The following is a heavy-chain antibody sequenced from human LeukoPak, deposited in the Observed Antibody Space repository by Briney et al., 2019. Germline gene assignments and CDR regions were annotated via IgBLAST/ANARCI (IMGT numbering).Heavy chain of an antibody. CDR3: ARGGIAVAGTNAEYFQH. Sequence: ASVKVSCKASGYTFTSYYMHWVRQAPGQGLEWMGIINPSGGSTSYAQKFQGRVTMTRDTSTSTVYMELSSLRSEDTAVYYCARGGIAVAGTNAEYFQHWGQGTLVTVSS. CDR1: GYTFTSYY. V-gene: IGHV1-46*01. CDR2: INPSGGST. J-gene: IGHJ1*01. D-gene: IGHD6-19*01.